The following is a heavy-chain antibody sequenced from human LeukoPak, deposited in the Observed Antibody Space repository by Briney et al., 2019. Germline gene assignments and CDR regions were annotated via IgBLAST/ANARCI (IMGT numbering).Heavy chain of an antibody. J-gene: IGHJ6*03. D-gene: IGHD3-10*01. Sequence: ASVKVSCKASGYTFTGYYMHWVRQAPGQGPEWMGWINPNSGGTNYAQKFQGRVTMTRDTSISTAYMELSRLRSDDTAVYYCARDRLVRGVINLSRGYYYYMDVWGKGTTVTISS. CDR1: GYTFTGYY. V-gene: IGHV1-2*02. CDR3: ARDRLVRGVINLSRGYYYYMDV. CDR2: INPNSGGT.